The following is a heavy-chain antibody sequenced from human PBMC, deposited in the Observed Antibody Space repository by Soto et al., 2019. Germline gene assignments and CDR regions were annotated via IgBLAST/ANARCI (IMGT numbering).Heavy chain of an antibody. CDR2: FDPEDGET. Sequence: ASVKVSCKVSGYTLTELPMHWVRQAPGKGLEWMGGFDPEDGETIYAQKFQGRVTMTEDTSTDTAYMELSSLRSEDTAVYYCATATRDIWFRELADYYYCGMDVWGQGTTVTVSS. CDR1: GYTLTELP. D-gene: IGHD3-10*01. V-gene: IGHV1-24*01. J-gene: IGHJ6*02. CDR3: ATATRDIWFRELADYYYCGMDV.